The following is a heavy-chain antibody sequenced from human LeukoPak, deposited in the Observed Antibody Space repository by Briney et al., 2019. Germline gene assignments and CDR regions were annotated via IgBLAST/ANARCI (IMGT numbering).Heavy chain of an antibody. D-gene: IGHD3-22*01. CDR1: GGSFSGYY. CDR3: ARGAWYYYDSSGPKFDY. CDR2: IYYSGST. V-gene: IGHV4-59*01. Sequence: SETLSLTCAVYGGSFSGYYWSWIRRPPGKGLEWIGYIYYSGSTNYNPSLKSRVTISVDTSKNQFSLKLSSVTAADTAVYYCARGAWYYYDSSGPKFDYWGQGTLVTVSS. J-gene: IGHJ4*02.